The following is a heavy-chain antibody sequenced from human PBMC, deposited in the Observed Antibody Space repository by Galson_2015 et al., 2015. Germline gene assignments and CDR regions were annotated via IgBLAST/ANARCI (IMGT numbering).Heavy chain of an antibody. CDR1: GFTFSSHV. CDR3: ARDNVWLAHGGNPYYFDY. J-gene: IGHJ4*02. Sequence: SLRLSCAASGFTFSSHVMYWVRQAPGKGLEWMAAISYDGSNKHYADSVKGRFTISRDNSKNTLYLQMNSLRAEDTAVYYCARDNVWLAHGGNPYYFDYWGRGTLVTVSS. D-gene: IGHD4-23*01. V-gene: IGHV3-30*01. CDR2: ISYDGSNK.